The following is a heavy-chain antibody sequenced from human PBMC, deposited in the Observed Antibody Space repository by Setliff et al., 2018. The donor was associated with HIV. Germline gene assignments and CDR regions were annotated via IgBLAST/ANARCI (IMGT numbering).Heavy chain of an antibody. D-gene: IGHD6-6*01. CDR1: GGSITSNNYY. Sequence: SETLSLTCTVSGGSITSNNYYWGWIRQPPGKGLEWIGSISFSGTYLNPSLKSRVTISVDTSKNQFSLKLSSVTAADTAVYYCARDGGAARPMDVWGKGTTVTVSS. V-gene: IGHV4-39*07. CDR2: ISFSGT. J-gene: IGHJ6*03. CDR3: ARDGGAARPMDV.